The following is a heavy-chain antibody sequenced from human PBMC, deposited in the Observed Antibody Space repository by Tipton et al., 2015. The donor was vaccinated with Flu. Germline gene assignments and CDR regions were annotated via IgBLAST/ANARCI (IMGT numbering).Heavy chain of an antibody. CDR1: GFTFSSYA. V-gene: IGHV3-30*01. CDR3: ARDWSSPNYYDSSGYWSAFDY. D-gene: IGHD3-22*01. Sequence: SLRLSCAASGFTFSSYAMHWVRQTPGKGLEWVAVISYDGSNKYYADSVKGRLTISRDNSKNTLYLQMNSLRAEDTAVYYCARDWSSPNYYDSSGYWSAFDYWGQGTLVTVSS. J-gene: IGHJ4*02. CDR2: ISYDGSNK.